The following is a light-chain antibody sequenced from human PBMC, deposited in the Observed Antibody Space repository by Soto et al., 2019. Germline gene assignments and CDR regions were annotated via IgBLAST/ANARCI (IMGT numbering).Light chain of an antibody. CDR2: EVN. J-gene: IGLJ3*02. V-gene: IGLV2-8*01. Sequence: QSALTQPPSVSGSPGQSVTISCTGTSRDVGAYNYVSWYQKYPGKTPKLMIHEVNQRPSGVPARFSGSKSGNTASLTVYGLQTEDEADYYCSAFAATNTFEVLFGGGTKLTVL. CDR1: SRDVGAYNY. CDR3: SAFAATNTFEVL.